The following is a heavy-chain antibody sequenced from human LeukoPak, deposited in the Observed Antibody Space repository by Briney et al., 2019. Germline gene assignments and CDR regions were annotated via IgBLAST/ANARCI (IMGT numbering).Heavy chain of an antibody. Sequence: ASVKVSCKASGYTFTSYGISWVRQAPGQGLEWMGRIIPILGIANYAQKFQGRVTITADKSTSTAYMELSSLRSEDTAVYYCASSYYYDSSGYYSDYWGQGTLVTVSS. V-gene: IGHV1-69*04. D-gene: IGHD3-22*01. J-gene: IGHJ4*02. CDR1: GYTFTSYG. CDR2: IIPILGIA. CDR3: ASSYYYDSSGYYSDY.